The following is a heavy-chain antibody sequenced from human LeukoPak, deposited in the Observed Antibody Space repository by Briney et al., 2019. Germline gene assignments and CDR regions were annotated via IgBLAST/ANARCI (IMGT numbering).Heavy chain of an antibody. CDR2: INPNSGGT. J-gene: IGHJ4*02. D-gene: IGHD1-26*01. V-gene: IGHV1-2*02. CDR3: ARDSGSYWYRQRFFDY. Sequence: GASVKVSCKASGYTFTGYYMHWVRQAPGQGLEWMGWINPNSGGTNYAQKFQGRVTMTRDTSISTAYMELSRLRSDDTAVYYCARDSGSYWYRQRFFDYWGQGTLVTVSS. CDR1: GYTFTGYY.